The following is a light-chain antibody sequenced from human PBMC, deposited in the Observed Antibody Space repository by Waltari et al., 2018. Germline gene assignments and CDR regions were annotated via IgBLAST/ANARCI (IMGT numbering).Light chain of an antibody. CDR2: GAS. Sequence: EIVMTQSPATMSVSPGERATLSCRASQSVSSNLAWYQQKPGQDPRHLIYGASTRATGIPARFSGSGSGTEFTLTISSMQSEDFAVYYCQQYNNWPPMYTFGQGTKLEIK. V-gene: IGKV3-15*01. CDR1: QSVSSN. J-gene: IGKJ2*01. CDR3: QQYNNWPPMYT.